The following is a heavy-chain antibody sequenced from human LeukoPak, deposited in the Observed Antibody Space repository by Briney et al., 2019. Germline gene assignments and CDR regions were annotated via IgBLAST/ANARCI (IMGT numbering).Heavy chain of an antibody. V-gene: IGHV4-39*01. Sequence: SETLSLTCTVSGGSISSSSYYWGWIRQPPGKGLEWIGSIYYSGSTYYNPSLKSRVTISVDTSKNQFSLKLSSVTAADTAVYYCARGYDSGGYYAYFDYWGQGALVTVSS. CDR1: GGSISSSSYY. D-gene: IGHD3-22*01. CDR2: IYYSGST. J-gene: IGHJ4*02. CDR3: ARGYDSGGYYAYFDY.